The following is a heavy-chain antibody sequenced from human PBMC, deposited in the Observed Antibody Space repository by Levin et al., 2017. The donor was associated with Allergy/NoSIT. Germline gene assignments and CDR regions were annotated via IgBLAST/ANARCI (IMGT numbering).Heavy chain of an antibody. Sequence: SETLSLTCTVSGGSISSYYWSWIRQPPGKGLEWIGYIYYRGSTNYNPSLKSRVTISVDTSKNQFSLKLSSVTAADTAVYYCARAQSARFGELKPWGQGTLVTVSS. CDR2: IYYRGST. CDR3: ARAQSARFGELKP. J-gene: IGHJ5*02. D-gene: IGHD3-10*01. V-gene: IGHV4-59*01. CDR1: GGSISSYY.